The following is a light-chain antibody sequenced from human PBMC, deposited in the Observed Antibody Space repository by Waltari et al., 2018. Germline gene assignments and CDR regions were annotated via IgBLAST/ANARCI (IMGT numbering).Light chain of an antibody. CDR2: EVS. V-gene: IGLV2-14*01. J-gene: IGLJ3*02. CDR1: SSDVGCYNY. Sequence: QSALTQPASVSGSPGQSITITCTGSSSDVGCYNYVSWYQQHPGKAPKLMIYEVSYRPSGVSTRFSGSKSGNTASLTISGLQTEDEAYYYCNSYTSSTTWVFGGGTKLTVL. CDR3: NSYTSSTTWV.